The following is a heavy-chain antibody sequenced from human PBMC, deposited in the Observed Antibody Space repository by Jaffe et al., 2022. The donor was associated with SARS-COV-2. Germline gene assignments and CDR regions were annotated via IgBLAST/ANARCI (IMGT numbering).Heavy chain of an antibody. J-gene: IGHJ6*02. CDR2: INPSGGST. CDR3: ARDRSGSYYDFWSGHPAGFVMDV. V-gene: IGHV1-46*01. CDR1: GYTFTSYY. D-gene: IGHD3-3*01. Sequence: QVQLVQSGAEVKKPGASVKVSCKASGYTFTSYYMHWVRQAPGQGLEWMGIINPSGGSTSYAQKFQGRVTMTRDTSTSTVYMELSSLRSEDTAVYYCARDRSGSYYDFWSGHPAGFVMDVWGQGTTVTVSS.